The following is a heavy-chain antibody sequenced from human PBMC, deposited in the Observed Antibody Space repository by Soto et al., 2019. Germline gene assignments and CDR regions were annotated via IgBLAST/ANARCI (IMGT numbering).Heavy chain of an antibody. V-gene: IGHV3-30*14. CDR3: AREEDLGGSGSSAAYYYYGMDV. CDR1: GFTFSSYV. D-gene: IGHD3-10*01. J-gene: IGHJ6*02. Sequence: PGGSLRLSCAASGFTFSSYVIHWVRQAPGKGLEWVALISTDGTEKHYPGSVRGRFTISRDNSKNTLYLQMNSLRAEDTAVYYCAREEDLGGSGSSAAYYYYGMDVWGQGTTVTVSS. CDR2: ISTDGTEK.